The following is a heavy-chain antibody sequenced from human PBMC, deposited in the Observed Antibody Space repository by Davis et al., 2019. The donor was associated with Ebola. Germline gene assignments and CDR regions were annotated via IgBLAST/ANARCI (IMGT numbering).Heavy chain of an antibody. CDR1: GFTFSGSA. Sequence: GGSLRLSCAASGFTFSGSAMHWVRQASGKGLEWVGRIRSKANSYATAYAASVKGRFTISRDDSKNTLYLQMDSLKTEDTAVYYCTRIQGGYYFGMDVWGQGTTVTVSS. CDR2: IRSKANSYAT. V-gene: IGHV3-73*01. D-gene: IGHD5-18*01. J-gene: IGHJ6*02. CDR3: TRIQGGYYFGMDV.